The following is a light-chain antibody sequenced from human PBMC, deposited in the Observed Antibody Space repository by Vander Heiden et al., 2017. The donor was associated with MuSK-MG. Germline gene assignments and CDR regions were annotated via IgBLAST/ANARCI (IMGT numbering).Light chain of an antibody. V-gene: IGKV1-39*01. J-gene: IGKJ5*01. CDR1: QSISSY. Sequence: DIQMTQSPSSLSASVGDRVTITCRASQSISSYLNWYQQKPGKAPKLLIYAASSLQSGVPSRFSGSVSGTDFTLTISSLQPEDFATYYCQQSYSTLGFGQGTRLEIK. CDR3: QQSYSTLG. CDR2: AAS.